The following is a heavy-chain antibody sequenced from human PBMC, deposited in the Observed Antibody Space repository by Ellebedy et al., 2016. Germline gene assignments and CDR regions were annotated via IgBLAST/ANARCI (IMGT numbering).Heavy chain of an antibody. CDR2: INPNSGGT. CDR1: GYTFTGYY. D-gene: IGHD2-8*01. CDR3: ARGGVTKGGGYYYYGMDV. J-gene: IGHJ6*02. V-gene: IGHV1-2*04. Sequence: ASVKVSCXASGYTFTGYYMHWVRQAPGQGLEWMGWINPNSGGTNYAQKFQGWVTMTRDTSISTAYMELSRLRSDDTAVYYCARGGVTKGGGYYYYGMDVWGQGTTVTVSS.